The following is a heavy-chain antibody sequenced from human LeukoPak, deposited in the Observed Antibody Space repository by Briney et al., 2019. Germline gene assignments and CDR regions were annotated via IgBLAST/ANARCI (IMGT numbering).Heavy chain of an antibody. CDR2: ISGSGGST. CDR3: AKDLRSGSHRCAFDI. J-gene: IGHJ3*02. CDR1: GLTFSSYA. Sequence: PGGSLRLSCAASGLTFSSYAMSWVRQAPEKGLEWVSAISGSGGSTYYADSVKGRFTISRDNSKNTLYLQMNSLRAEDTAVYYCAKDLRSGSHRCAFDIWGQGTMVTVSS. D-gene: IGHD1-26*01. V-gene: IGHV3-23*01.